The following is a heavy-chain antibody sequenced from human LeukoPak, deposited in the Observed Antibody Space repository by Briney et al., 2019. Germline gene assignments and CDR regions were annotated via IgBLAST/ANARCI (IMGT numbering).Heavy chain of an antibody. CDR2: INPNSGGT. CDR3: ARVRRYCSGGSCYSAYYFDY. Sequence: GASVKVSCKASGYTFTGYYMHWVRQAPGQGLEWMGWINPNSGGTNYAQKFQGRVTMTRDTSISTAYMELSRLRSDDTAVYYCARVRRYCSGGSCYSAYYFDYWGQGTLVTVSS. J-gene: IGHJ4*02. V-gene: IGHV1-2*02. CDR1: GYTFTGYY. D-gene: IGHD2-15*01.